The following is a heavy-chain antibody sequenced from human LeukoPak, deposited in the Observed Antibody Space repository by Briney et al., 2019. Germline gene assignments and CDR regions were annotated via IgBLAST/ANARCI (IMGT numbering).Heavy chain of an antibody. D-gene: IGHD6-6*01. J-gene: IGHJ4*02. CDR2: ISSSSSYI. CDR3: ARDSGGVLAARPTPHDY. Sequence: PGGSLRLSCAASGFTFSSYSMNWVRQAPGKGLEWVSSISSSSSYIYYADSVKGRFTISRDNAKNSLYLQMNSLRAEDTAVYYCARDSGGVLAARPTPHDYWGQGTLVTVSS. CDR1: GFTFSSYS. V-gene: IGHV3-21*01.